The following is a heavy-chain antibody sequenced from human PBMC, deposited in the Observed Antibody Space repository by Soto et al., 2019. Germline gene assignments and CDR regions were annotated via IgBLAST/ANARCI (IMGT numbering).Heavy chain of an antibody. Sequence: TSETLSLTCTVSGGSISSSSYYWGWIRQPPGKGLEWIGSIYYSGSTYYNPSPKSRVTISVDTSKNQFSLKLSSVTAADTAVYYCARHGTSSSDLYNWFDPWGQGTLVTVSS. CDR2: IYYSGST. J-gene: IGHJ5*02. V-gene: IGHV4-39*01. CDR3: ARHGTSSSDLYNWFDP. CDR1: GGSISSSSYY. D-gene: IGHD6-6*01.